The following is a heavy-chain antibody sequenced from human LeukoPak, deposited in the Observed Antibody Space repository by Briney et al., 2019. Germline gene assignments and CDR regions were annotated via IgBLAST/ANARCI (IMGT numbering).Heavy chain of an antibody. D-gene: IGHD3-9*01. CDR2: IFHSGST. CDR3: AGRGIVTGYFDF. CDR1: GDSITNSNFY. J-gene: IGHJ4*02. V-gene: IGHV4-39*01. Sequence: SGTLSPTCTVSGDSITNSNFYWGWIRQSPGKGLEWIGSIFHSGSTNYNPSLKSRVTISVDTSKNQFYLRVRSVTAAETALYYCAGRGIVTGYFDFWGRGTLVTVSS.